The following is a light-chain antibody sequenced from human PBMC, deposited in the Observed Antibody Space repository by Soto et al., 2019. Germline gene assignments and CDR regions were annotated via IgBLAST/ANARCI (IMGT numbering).Light chain of an antibody. CDR3: SSFRGTSYV. CDR1: SGDVGTYNL. Sequence: SALTQPASVSGSPGQSITYHCNGTSGDVGTYNLVSWYQQHPGKAPKLMISEVSKRPSGISSRFSGSKAGNPASLTISVLQAQDEADYYCSSFRGTSYVFGTGTKVTV. J-gene: IGLJ1*01. V-gene: IGLV2-14*02. CDR2: EVS.